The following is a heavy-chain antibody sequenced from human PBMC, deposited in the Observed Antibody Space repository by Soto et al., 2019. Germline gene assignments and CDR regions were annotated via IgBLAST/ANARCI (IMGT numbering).Heavy chain of an antibody. Sequence: ASVKVSCKASGYTFTSYGISWVRQAPGQGLEWMGWISAYNGNTNYAQKFQGRVTITADESTSTAYMELSSLRSEDTAGYYCAPGTIFGGLTSSYYWGQGTLVNVS. CDR2: ISAYNGNT. CDR1: GYTFTSYG. CDR3: APGTIFGGLTSSYY. D-gene: IGHD3-3*01. J-gene: IGHJ4*02. V-gene: IGHV1-18*01.